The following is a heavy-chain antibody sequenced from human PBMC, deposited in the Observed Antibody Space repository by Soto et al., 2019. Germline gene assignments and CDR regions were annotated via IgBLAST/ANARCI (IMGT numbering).Heavy chain of an antibody. J-gene: IGHJ4*02. CDR1: GYSISSGYY. V-gene: IGHV4-38-2*01. CDR2: IYHSGST. CDR3: GGMVRGVNPFDY. Sequence: PSETLSLTCAVSGYSISSGYYWGWIRQPPGKGLEWIGSIYHSGSTYYNPSLKSRVTISVDTSKNQFSLKLSSVTAADTAVYYCGGMVRGVNPFDYWGQGTLVTVSS. D-gene: IGHD3-10*01.